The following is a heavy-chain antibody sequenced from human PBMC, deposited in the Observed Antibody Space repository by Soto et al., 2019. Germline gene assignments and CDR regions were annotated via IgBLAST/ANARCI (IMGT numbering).Heavy chain of an antibody. D-gene: IGHD4-4*01. CDR3: ARESMSYDYSNLRY. V-gene: IGHV1-18*01. CDR2: ISSYNGDT. Sequence: ASVKVSCKASGYTFTRSGISWVRQAPGQGPEWMGWISSYNGDTNYAQTFQGRVTMTTDTSTSTAYMELRSLRSDDTAVYYCARESMSYDYSNLRYWGQGTQVTVSS. CDR1: GYTFTRSG. J-gene: IGHJ4*02.